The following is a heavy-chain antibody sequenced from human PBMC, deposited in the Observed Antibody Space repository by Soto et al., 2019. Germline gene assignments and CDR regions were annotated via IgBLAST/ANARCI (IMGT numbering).Heavy chain of an antibody. J-gene: IGHJ4*02. CDR3: AKDSYYDILTGYYGEIDY. Sequence: GGSLRLSCAASGFTFSSYGMHWVRQAPGKGLEWVAVISYDGSNKYYADSVKGRFTISRDNSKNTLYLQMNSLRAEDTAVYYCAKDSYYDILTGYYGEIDYWGQGTLVTVSS. V-gene: IGHV3-30*18. CDR2: ISYDGSNK. D-gene: IGHD3-9*01. CDR1: GFTFSSYG.